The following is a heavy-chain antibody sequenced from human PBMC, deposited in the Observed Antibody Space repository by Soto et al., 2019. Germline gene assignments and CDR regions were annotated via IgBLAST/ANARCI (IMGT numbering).Heavy chain of an antibody. Sequence: EVQLVESGGGLVQPGGSLRLSCEVSGFTFSNYWMSWVRQAPGKGLEWVANIKQDGSEKQYVDSVKGRFTISRDNAKNSLFLQMDSLRAEDTALYYCARDGQVHGSIPWYWGQGTLVTVSS. CDR3: ARDGQVHGSIPWY. D-gene: IGHD6-13*01. V-gene: IGHV3-7*01. CDR1: GFTFSNYW. CDR2: IKQDGSEK. J-gene: IGHJ4*02.